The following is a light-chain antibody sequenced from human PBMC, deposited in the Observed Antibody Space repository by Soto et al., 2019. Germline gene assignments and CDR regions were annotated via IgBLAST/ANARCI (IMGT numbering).Light chain of an antibody. CDR1: QSLSSGY. V-gene: IGKV3-20*01. J-gene: IGKJ1*01. CDR3: QQYVISPT. Sequence: VFTYKKGTLSVSPGERVALSCRASQSLSSGYLAWYQQKFGQAPRLLIYDASRRATGIPERFSGSGSGTDFTLTINRLEPEDFAVYYCQQYVISPTFALVTIVDIK. CDR2: DAS.